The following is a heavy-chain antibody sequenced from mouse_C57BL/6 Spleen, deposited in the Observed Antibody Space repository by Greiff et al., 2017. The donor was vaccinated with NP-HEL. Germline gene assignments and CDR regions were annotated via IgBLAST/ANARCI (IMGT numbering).Heavy chain of an antibody. D-gene: IGHD1-1*01. V-gene: IGHV1-69*01. Sequence: QVQLQQPGAELVMPGASVKLSCKASGYTFTSYWMHWVKQRPGQGLEWIGEIDPSDSYTNYNQKFKGKSTLTVDKSSSTAYMQLSSLTSEDSAVYYCARAGSSYGWFAYWGQGTLVTVSA. CDR3: ARAGSSYGWFAY. CDR1: GYTFTSYW. J-gene: IGHJ3*01. CDR2: IDPSDSYT.